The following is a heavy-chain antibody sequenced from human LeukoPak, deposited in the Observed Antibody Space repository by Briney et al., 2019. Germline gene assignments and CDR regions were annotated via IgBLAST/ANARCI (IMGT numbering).Heavy chain of an antibody. Sequence: PGGSLRLSCAASGFTFSSYGMHWVRQAPGKGLEWVAVIWYDGSNKYYADSVKGRFTISRDNSKNTLYLQMNSLRAEDTAVYYCARGQRGYSYGRREYYFDYWGQGTLVTVSS. V-gene: IGHV3-33*01. D-gene: IGHD5-18*01. CDR3: ARGQRGYSYGRREYYFDY. CDR1: GFTFSSYG. CDR2: IWYDGSNK. J-gene: IGHJ4*02.